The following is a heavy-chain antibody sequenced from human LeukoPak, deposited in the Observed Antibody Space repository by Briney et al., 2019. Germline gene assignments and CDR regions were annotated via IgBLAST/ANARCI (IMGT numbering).Heavy chain of an antibody. Sequence: PGRSLRLSCAASGFXFSSYAISWVRQAPGKGLEWVSAISGSGGSTYYADSVKGRFTISRDNSKNTLYLQMNSLRAEDTAVYYCAKLSMGYDSSGYYYDFDYWGQGTLVTVSS. CDR1: GFXFSSYA. J-gene: IGHJ4*02. V-gene: IGHV3-23*01. CDR2: ISGSGGST. D-gene: IGHD3-22*01. CDR3: AKLSMGYDSSGYYYDFDY.